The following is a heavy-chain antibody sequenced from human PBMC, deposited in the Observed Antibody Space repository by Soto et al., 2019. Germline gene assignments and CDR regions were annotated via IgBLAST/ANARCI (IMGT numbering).Heavy chain of an antibody. V-gene: IGHV3-48*02. CDR2: ISSIGSTT. D-gene: IGHD6-6*01. CDR3: ARDGESIAARQGRYYYYGMDV. Sequence: GGSLRLSCAASGFTFSNYTMTWVRQAPGKGLEWVSIISSIGSTTYYSDSVKGRFSISRDNAKNSLYLQMNSLRDEDTAVYYCARDGESIAARQGRYYYYGMDVWGQGTTVTVSS. CDR1: GFTFSNYT. J-gene: IGHJ6*02.